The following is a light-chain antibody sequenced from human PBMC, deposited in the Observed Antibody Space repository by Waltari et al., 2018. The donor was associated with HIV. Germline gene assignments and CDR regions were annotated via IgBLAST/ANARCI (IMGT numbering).Light chain of an antibody. CDR3: GTWDSSLSAGV. V-gene: IGLV1-51*01. Sequence: QSVLTQPPSVSAAPGQTVTISCSGSSSNIGNNYVSWYQQLPGTAPKPVIYDNNKRPSGIPDRFSGSKSGTSATLDITGLQTGDEADYYCGTWDSSLSAGVFGGGTKLTVL. CDR1: SSNIGNNY. J-gene: IGLJ2*01. CDR2: DNN.